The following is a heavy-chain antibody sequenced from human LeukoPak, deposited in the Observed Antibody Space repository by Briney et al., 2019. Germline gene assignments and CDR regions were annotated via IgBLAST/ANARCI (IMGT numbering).Heavy chain of an antibody. CDR2: ISYDGSNK. J-gene: IGHJ6*02. Sequence: GRSLRLSCAASGFTFSSYGMHWVRQAPGKGLEWVAVISYDGSNKYYADSVKGRFTISRDNSKNTLYLQMNSLRAEDTAVYYCAGEVLPLAAAGNYYYYGMDVWGQGTTVTVSS. CDR1: GFTFSSYG. V-gene: IGHV3-30*03. CDR3: AGEVLPLAAAGNYYYYGMDV. D-gene: IGHD6-13*01.